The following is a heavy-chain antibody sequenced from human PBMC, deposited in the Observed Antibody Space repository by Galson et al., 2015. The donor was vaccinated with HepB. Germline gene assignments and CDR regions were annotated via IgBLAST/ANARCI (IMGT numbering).Heavy chain of an antibody. CDR2: IIPIFGTA. V-gene: IGHV1-69*13. CDR1: GYTFSSYA. CDR3: ARDKWATKGHPPGY. D-gene: IGHD5-12*01. Sequence: SVKVSCKASGYTFSSYAISWVRQAPGQGLEWMGGIIPIFGTANYAQKFQGRVTITADESTSTAYMELSSLRSEDTAVYYCARDKWATKGHPPGYWGQGTLVTVSS. J-gene: IGHJ4*02.